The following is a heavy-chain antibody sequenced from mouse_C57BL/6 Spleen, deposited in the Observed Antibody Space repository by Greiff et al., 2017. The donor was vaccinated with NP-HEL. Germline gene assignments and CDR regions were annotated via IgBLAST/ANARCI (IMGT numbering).Heavy chain of an antibody. CDR2: IRSKSNNYAT. CDR3: VREMRVYDYEGAYYFDY. J-gene: IGHJ2*01. D-gene: IGHD2-4*01. CDR1: GFSFNTYA. V-gene: IGHV10-1*01. Sequence: EVQLVESGGGLVQPKGSLKLSCAASGFSFNTYAMNWVRQAPGKGVEWVARIRSKSNNYATYYADSVKDRFTISRDDSESMLYLQMNNLKTEDTAMYYCVREMRVYDYEGAYYFDYWGQGTTLTVSS.